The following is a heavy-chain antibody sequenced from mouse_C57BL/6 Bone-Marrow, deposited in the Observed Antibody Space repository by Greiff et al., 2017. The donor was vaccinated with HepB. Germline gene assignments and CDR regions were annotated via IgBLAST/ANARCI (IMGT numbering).Heavy chain of an antibody. CDR3: ARLGYGFYFDY. D-gene: IGHD2-2*01. Sequence: QVQLQQPGAELVRPGSSVKLSCKASGYTFTSYWMHWVKQRPIQGLEWIGNIDPSDSETHYNQKFKDKATLTVDKSSSTSYMQLSSLTSEDSAVYYCARLGYGFYFDYWGQGTTLTVSS. CDR2: IDPSDSET. V-gene: IGHV1-52*01. J-gene: IGHJ2*01. CDR1: GYTFTSYW.